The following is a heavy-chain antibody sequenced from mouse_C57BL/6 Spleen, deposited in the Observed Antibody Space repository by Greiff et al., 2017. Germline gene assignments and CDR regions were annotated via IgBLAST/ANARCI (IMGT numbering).Heavy chain of an antibody. CDR3: ARSYYYGSSYDYAMDY. D-gene: IGHD1-1*01. J-gene: IGHJ4*01. CDR1: GYTFTSYW. Sequence: QVQLQQSEAELAKPGASVKLSCTASGYTFTSYWMHWVHQRPGQGLEWIGYINPSSGYTKYNQKFKDKATLTADKSSSTAYMQLSSLTYEDSAVYYGARSYYYGSSYDYAMDYWGQGTSVTVSS. CDR2: INPSSGYT. V-gene: IGHV1-7*01.